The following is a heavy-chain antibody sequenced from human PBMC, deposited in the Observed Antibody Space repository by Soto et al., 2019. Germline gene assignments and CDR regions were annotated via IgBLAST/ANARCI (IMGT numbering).Heavy chain of an antibody. CDR2: IYYSGST. Sequence: QLQLQESGPGLVKPSETLSLTCTVSGGSISSSSYYWGWIRQPPGKGLEWIGSIYYSGSTYYNPSLKSRVTISVDTSKNQFSLKLSSVTAADTAVYYCMRAMDYYYYGMDVWGQGTTVTVSS. CDR3: MRAMDYYYYGMDV. D-gene: IGHD5-18*01. V-gene: IGHV4-39*01. CDR1: GGSISSSSYY. J-gene: IGHJ6*02.